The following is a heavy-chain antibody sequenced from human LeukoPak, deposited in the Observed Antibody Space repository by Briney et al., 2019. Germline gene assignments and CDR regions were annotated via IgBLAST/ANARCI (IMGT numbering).Heavy chain of an antibody. Sequence: ASVKVSCKASGGTFSGYTISWVRQAPGQGLEWMGWINPNTGGTNYPQKFQGRVTMTRDTSISTAYMELSRLRSDDTAVYYCARDIVVVPAAHPTEFDPWGQGTLVTVSS. CDR2: INPNTGGT. J-gene: IGHJ5*02. CDR3: ARDIVVVPAAHPTEFDP. D-gene: IGHD2-2*01. CDR1: GGTFSGYT. V-gene: IGHV1-2*02.